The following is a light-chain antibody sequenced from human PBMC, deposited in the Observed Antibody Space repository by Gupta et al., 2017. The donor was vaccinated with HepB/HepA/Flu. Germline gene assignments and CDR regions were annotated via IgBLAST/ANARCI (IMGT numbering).Light chain of an antibody. V-gene: IGKV3-15*01. CDR2: VAS. CDR3: QQYDKWPLT. CDR1: QSVSSN. Sequence: DIVMTPYPATLSLSQGARATLTCRASQSVSSNLAWYQQKPGQAPRLLIYVASTRATGIPARFSGSGSGTEFTLSISSLQSEDFAVYYCQQYDKWPLTFGGGTKVEIK. J-gene: IGKJ4*01.